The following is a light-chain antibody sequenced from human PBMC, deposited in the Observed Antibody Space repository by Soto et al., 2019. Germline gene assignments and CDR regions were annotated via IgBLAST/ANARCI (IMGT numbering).Light chain of an antibody. CDR1: QGIGND. J-gene: IGKJ4*01. V-gene: IGKV1-6*01. CDR3: LQDYNYPLT. CDR2: ATS. Sequence: AIQMTQSPSSLSASVGDRVTITCRASQGIGNDLGWYQQKPGKAPKLLIYATSSLQGGVPSRFSGSGSGTDFTLTISSLQPEDFATYYCLQDYNYPLTFGGGTKVDIK.